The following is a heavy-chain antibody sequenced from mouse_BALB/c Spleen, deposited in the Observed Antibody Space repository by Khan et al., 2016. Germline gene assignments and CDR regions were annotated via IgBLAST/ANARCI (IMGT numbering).Heavy chain of an antibody. Sequence: QVRLQQSGTDLARPGASVNLSCNASGYTFTDYYLHWVQQRPGQGLEWIGEIFPGSGTTYYHDTFTRTATRTADTSSSTACMQHSSLTSEDAAVYFCARTYYGYSALDYWGHGASVTVSS. V-gene: IGHV1-77*01. CDR3: ARTYYGYSALDY. D-gene: IGHD1-2*01. CDR1: GYTFTDYY. CDR2: IFPGSGTT. J-gene: IGHJ4*01.